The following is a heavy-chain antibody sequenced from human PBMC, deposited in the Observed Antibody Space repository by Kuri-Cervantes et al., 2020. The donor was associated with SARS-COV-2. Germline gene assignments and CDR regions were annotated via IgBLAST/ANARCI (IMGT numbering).Heavy chain of an antibody. CDR2: IIPIFGTA. CDR3: ARGGVDCSSTSCFFFGQPTTTQYYFDY. Sequence: SVKVSCKASGGTFSSYAISWVRQAPGQGLEWMGGIIPIFGTANYAQKFQGRVTITADESTSTAYMELSSLRSEDTAVYYCARGGVDCSSTSCFFFGQPTTTQYYFDYWGQGTLVTVSS. J-gene: IGHJ4*02. CDR1: GGTFSSYA. D-gene: IGHD2-2*01. V-gene: IGHV1-69*13.